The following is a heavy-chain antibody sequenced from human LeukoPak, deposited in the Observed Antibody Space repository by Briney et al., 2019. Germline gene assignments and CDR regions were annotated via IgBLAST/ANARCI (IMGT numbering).Heavy chain of an antibody. Sequence: GGSLRLSCAASGFTFSSYAMHWVRQAPGKGLEWVAVISYDGSNKYYADSVKGRFTISRDNSKNTLYLQMNSLRAEDTAVYYCARDSDYDILTGDSHLFDYWGQGTLVTVSS. CDR3: ARDSDYDILTGDSHLFDY. CDR2: ISYDGSNK. D-gene: IGHD3-9*01. V-gene: IGHV3-30-3*01. CDR1: GFTFSSYA. J-gene: IGHJ4*02.